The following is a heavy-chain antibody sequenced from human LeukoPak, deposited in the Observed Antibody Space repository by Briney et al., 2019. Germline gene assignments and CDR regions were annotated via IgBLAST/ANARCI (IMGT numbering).Heavy chain of an antibody. Sequence: GWSLRLSCASSGFTFSNYWMHWVRQAPGRGLVLVSSINTDGRTTIYADSVKGRFAISRDNAKNTLYLQMNSLRAEDTAVYYCAKLVGNTHVTDYWGQGTLVTVSS. D-gene: IGHD6-6*01. CDR1: GFTFSNYW. CDR2: INTDGRTT. CDR3: AKLVGNTHVTDY. J-gene: IGHJ4*02. V-gene: IGHV3-74*01.